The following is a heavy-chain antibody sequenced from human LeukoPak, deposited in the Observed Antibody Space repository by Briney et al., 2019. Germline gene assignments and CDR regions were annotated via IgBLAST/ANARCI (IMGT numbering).Heavy chain of an antibody. CDR3: AKGGEWLISSAYYYYYMDV. J-gene: IGHJ6*03. D-gene: IGHD6-19*01. Sequence: GGSLRLSCTVSGFTVSSNSMSWVRQAPGKGLEWVSFIYSGTTHYSDSVKGRFTISRDNSKNTLYLQMNSLRAEDTAVYYCAKGGEWLISSAYYYYYMDVWGKGTTVTISS. V-gene: IGHV3-53*01. CDR1: GFTVSSNS. CDR2: IYSGTT.